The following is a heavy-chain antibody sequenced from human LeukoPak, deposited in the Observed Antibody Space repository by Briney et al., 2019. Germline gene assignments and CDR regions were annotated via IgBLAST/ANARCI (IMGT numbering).Heavy chain of an antibody. CDR1: GYTFTGYY. CDR3: ARNDILTGYRYYYMDV. V-gene: IGHV1-2*02. CDR2: INPNSGGT. D-gene: IGHD3-9*01. Sequence: ASVKVSCKASGYTFTGYYIHWVRQAPGQGLEWMGWINPNSGGTNYAQKFQGRVTMTRDTSISTAYMELSSLRSDDTAVYYCARNDILTGYRYYYMDVWGKGTTVTVSS. J-gene: IGHJ6*03.